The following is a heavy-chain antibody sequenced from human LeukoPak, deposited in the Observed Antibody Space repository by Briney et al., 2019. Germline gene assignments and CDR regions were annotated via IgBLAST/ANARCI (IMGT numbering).Heavy chain of an antibody. Sequence: SETLSLTCTVSGASISIYSWLWIRQPPGQGLEWIGYIYYSWSPNHNPSLKSRVTMSVDASKNQFSMKVSSVTAADTAVYYCAKSNRYCDSASCDEAFDIWGQGTMVTVSS. J-gene: IGHJ3*02. CDR3: AKSNRYCDSASCDEAFDI. CDR1: GASISIYS. CDR2: IYYSWSP. D-gene: IGHD2-2*01. V-gene: IGHV4-59*01.